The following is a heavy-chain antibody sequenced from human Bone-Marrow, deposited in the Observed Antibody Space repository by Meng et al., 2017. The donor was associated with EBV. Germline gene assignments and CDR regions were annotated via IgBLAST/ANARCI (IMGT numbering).Heavy chain of an antibody. CDR1: GYTFTDYS. CDR3: ARGVLGMVYYFDY. V-gene: IGHV7-4-1*02. CDR2: INTNTGNP. D-gene: IGHD3-10*01. J-gene: IGHJ4*02. Sequence: QLGQSGTQLKKPVESVRVACKRYGYTFTDYSLNWVRQAPGQGLEWMGWINTNTGNPTYAQGFTGRFVFSLDTSVSTAYLQISSLKAEDTAVYYCARGVLGMVYYFDYWGQGTLVTVSS.